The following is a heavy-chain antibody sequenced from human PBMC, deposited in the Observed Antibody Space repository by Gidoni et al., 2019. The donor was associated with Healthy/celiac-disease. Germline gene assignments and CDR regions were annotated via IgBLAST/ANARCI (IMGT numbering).Heavy chain of an antibody. V-gene: IGHV1-69*01. CDR2: IIPIFGTA. CDR3: ARSQEDSGYVDYYYYYYYMDV. J-gene: IGHJ6*03. D-gene: IGHD5-12*01. Sequence: QAPGQGLEWMGGIIPIFGTANYAQKFQGRVTITADESTSTAYMELSSLRSEDTAVYYCARSQEDSGYVDYYYYYYYMDVWGKGTTVTVSS.